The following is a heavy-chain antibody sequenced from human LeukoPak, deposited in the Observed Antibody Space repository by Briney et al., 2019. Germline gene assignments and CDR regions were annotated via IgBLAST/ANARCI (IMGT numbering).Heavy chain of an antibody. CDR3: ATDRIGYYYDSSGYSSSAEYFQH. D-gene: IGHD3-22*01. Sequence: GASVKVSCKVSGYTLTELSMHWVRQAPGKGLEWMGGSDPEDGETIYAQKFQGRVTMTEDTSTDTAYMELSSLRSEDTAVYYCATDRIGYYYDSSGYSSSAEYFQHWGQGTLVTVSS. V-gene: IGHV1-24*01. CDR2: SDPEDGET. CDR1: GYTLTELS. J-gene: IGHJ1*01.